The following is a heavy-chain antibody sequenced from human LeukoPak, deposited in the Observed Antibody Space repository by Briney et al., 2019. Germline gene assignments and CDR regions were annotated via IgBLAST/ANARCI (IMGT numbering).Heavy chain of an antibody. V-gene: IGHV4-59*01. J-gene: IGHJ4*02. D-gene: IGHD3-3*01. CDR1: GGSISSYY. CDR2: IYYSGST. CDR3: ARGTYYDFWSGSHPFDY. Sequence: NPSETLSLTRTVSGGSISSYYWSWIRQPPGKGLEWIGYIYYSGSTNYNPSLKSRVTISVDTSKNQFSLKLSSVTAADTAVYYCARGTYYDFWSGSHPFDYWGQGTLVTVSS.